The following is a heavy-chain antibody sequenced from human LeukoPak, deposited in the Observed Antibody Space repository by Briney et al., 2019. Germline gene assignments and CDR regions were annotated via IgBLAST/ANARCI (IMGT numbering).Heavy chain of an antibody. V-gene: IGHV3-30*18. CDR1: GFTFSSYG. Sequence: SGGSLRLSCAASGFTFSSYGMHWVRQAQGKGLEWVAVISYDGSNKYYADSVKGRFTISRDNSKNTLYLQMNSLRAEDTAVYYCAKDHPIVVVPAAPWFDPWGQGTLVTVSS. CDR2: ISYDGSNK. J-gene: IGHJ5*02. D-gene: IGHD2-2*01. CDR3: AKDHPIVVVPAAPWFDP.